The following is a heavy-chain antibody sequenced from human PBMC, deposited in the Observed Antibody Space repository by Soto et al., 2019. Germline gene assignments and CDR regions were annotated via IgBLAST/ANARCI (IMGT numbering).Heavy chain of an antibody. CDR1: GYKVSTWHNFTSYW. J-gene: IGHJ6*02. D-gene: IGHD3-3*01. CDR3: TRLGFNYDFLSGYYIVNHYSGIEV. CDR2: IYPGDSDT. V-gene: IGHV5-51*01. Sequence: GESLKISCMGSGYKVSTWHNFTSYWIAWVRQMPGEGLEWMGIIYPGDSDTRYSPSFQGQVTISADKSINSVYLQWSSLTASETVTYYCTRLGFNYDFLSGYYIVNHYSGIEVWSQGTKVTVSS.